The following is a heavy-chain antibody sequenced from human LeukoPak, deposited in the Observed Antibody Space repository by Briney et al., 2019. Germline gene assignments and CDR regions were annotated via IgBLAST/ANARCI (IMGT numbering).Heavy chain of an antibody. D-gene: IGHD3-22*01. CDR3: ARKLGYYYDSSGSIDAFDI. CDR1: GGSISSYY. Sequence: SETLSLTCTVSGGSISSYYWSWIRQPPGKGLEWIGYIYYTGSTNYSPSLKSRVTISLDTSKNHFSLKLSSVTAADTAVHYCARKLGYYYDSSGSIDAFDIWGQGTMVTVSS. V-gene: IGHV4-59*01. CDR2: IYYTGST. J-gene: IGHJ3*02.